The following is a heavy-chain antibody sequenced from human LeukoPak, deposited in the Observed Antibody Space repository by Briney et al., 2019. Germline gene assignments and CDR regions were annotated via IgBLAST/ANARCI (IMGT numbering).Heavy chain of an antibody. D-gene: IGHD4-11*01. CDR1: GGSISSSSYY. J-gene: IGHJ3*02. CDR2: IYYSGST. Sequence: SETLSLTCTVSGGSISSSSYYWGWIRQPPGKGLEWLGNIYYSGSTYYNPSLNSRVTISVDTSKNQFSLKLRSVTAADTAVYYCARRDMTALTAYAFDIWGQGTMVTVSS. CDR3: ARRDMTALTAYAFDI. V-gene: IGHV4-39*01.